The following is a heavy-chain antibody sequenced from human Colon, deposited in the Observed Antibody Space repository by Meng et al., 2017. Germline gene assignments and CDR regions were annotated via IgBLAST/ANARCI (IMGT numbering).Heavy chain of an antibody. CDR2: IFHSGST. CDR3: ARVADFWGGRQYYFDY. Sequence: QVHLQDSGPGLVKPSGTLSLTCDVYGGSISSSNWWSWVRQPPGKGLEWIGEIFHSGSTNYNPSLKSRVTISVDKSKNEFSLKVRSVTAAGTAVYYCARVADFWGGRQYYFDYWGQGSLVTVSS. V-gene: IGHV4-4*02. D-gene: IGHD3-3*01. J-gene: IGHJ4*02. CDR1: GGSISSSNW.